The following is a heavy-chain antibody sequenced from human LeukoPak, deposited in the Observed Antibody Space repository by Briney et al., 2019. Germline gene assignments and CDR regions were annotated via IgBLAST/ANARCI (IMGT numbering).Heavy chain of an antibody. V-gene: IGHV3-21*01. CDR3: ARGPNYYDSSGYYVFFDY. CDR1: GFTFSSYS. D-gene: IGHD3-22*01. Sequence: PGGSLRLSCAASGFTFSSYSMNWVRQAPGKGLEWVSSTSSSSSYIYYADSVKGRFTISRDNAKNSLYLQMNSLRAEDTAVYYCARGPNYYDSSGYYVFFDYWGQGTLVTVSS. CDR2: TSSSSSYI. J-gene: IGHJ4*02.